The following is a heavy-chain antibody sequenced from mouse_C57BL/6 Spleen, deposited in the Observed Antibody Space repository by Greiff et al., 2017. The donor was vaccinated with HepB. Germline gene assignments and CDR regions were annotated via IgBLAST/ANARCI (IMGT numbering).Heavy chain of an antibody. V-gene: IGHV1-54*01. J-gene: IGHJ3*01. CDR2: INPGSGGT. Sequence: QVHVKQSGAELVRPGTSVKVSCKASGYAFTNYLIEWVKQRPGQGLEWIGVINPGSGGTNYNEKFKGKATLTADKSSSTAYMQLSSLTSEDSAVYFCARSRDYEEVFAYWGQGTLVTVSA. CDR1: GYAFTNYL. CDR3: ARSRDYEEVFAY. D-gene: IGHD2-4*01.